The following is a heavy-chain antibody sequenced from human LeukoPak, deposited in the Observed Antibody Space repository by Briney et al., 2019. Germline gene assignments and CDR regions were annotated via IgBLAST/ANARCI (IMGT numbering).Heavy chain of an antibody. D-gene: IGHD2-15*01. Sequence: SVKVSCKASGYTFTGYYMHWVRQAPGQGLEWMGGIIPIFGTANYAQKFQGRVTITADESTSTAYMELSSLRSEDTAVYYCASVYCSGGSCYYYGMDVWGQGTTVTVSS. J-gene: IGHJ6*02. CDR1: GYTFTGYY. CDR3: ASVYCSGGSCYYYGMDV. V-gene: IGHV1-69*13. CDR2: IIPIFGTA.